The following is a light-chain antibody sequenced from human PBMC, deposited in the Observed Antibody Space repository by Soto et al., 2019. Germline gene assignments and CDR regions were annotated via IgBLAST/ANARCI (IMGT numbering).Light chain of an antibody. Sequence: QSVLTRPASVSGSPGQSITIPCTGTSSDVGGYNYVSWYQQHPGKAPKLMIYDVSNRPSGVSNRFSGSKSGNTASLTISGLQAEDEADYYCSSYTSSSTYVFGTGTKVPVL. CDR2: DVS. CDR1: SSDVGGYNY. J-gene: IGLJ1*01. V-gene: IGLV2-14*01. CDR3: SSYTSSSTYV.